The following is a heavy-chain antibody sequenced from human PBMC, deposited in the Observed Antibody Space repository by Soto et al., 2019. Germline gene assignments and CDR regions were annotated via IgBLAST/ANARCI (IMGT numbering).Heavy chain of an antibody. V-gene: IGHV4-31*03. CDR3: ARGGIAAAAPPDY. CDR2: IYYSGST. D-gene: IGHD6-13*01. CDR1: GGSIGSGGYY. J-gene: IGHJ4*02. Sequence: QVQLQESGPGLVKPSQTLSLTCTVSGGSIGSGGYYWSWIRQHPGKGLEWIGYIYYSGSTYYNPSLKSRVTISVDTSKNQFSMKLSPVTAADTAVYYCARGGIAAAAPPDYWGQGTLVTVSS.